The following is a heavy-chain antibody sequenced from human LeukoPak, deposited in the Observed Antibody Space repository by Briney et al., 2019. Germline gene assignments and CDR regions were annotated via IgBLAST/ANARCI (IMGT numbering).Heavy chain of an antibody. J-gene: IGHJ4*02. D-gene: IGHD3-10*01. V-gene: IGHV3-7*01. Sequence: PGGSLRLSCAASGFTFSSYWMSWVRQAPGKGLEWVANIKQDGSEKYYVDSVKGRFTISRDNAMNSLYLQMNSLRAEDTAVYYCARSSITIDPREDFDYWGQGTLVTVSS. CDR2: IKQDGSEK. CDR1: GFTFSSYW. CDR3: ARSSITIDPREDFDY.